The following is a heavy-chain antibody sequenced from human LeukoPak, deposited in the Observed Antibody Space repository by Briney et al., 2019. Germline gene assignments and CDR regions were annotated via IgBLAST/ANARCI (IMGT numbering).Heavy chain of an antibody. D-gene: IGHD2-2*01. CDR2: IYYSGST. Sequence: SETLSLTCTVSGGSISIYYWSWIRHPPGKGLEWIGYIYYSGSTNYNPSLKSRVTISVDTSKNQFSLKLSSVTAADTAVYYCARDPGEYCSSTSCYPGGFDYWGQGTLVTVSS. CDR1: GGSISIYY. V-gene: IGHV4-59*01. CDR3: ARDPGEYCSSTSCYPGGFDY. J-gene: IGHJ4*02.